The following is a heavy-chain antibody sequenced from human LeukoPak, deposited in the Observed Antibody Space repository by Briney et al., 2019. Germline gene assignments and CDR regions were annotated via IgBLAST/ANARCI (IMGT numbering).Heavy chain of an antibody. J-gene: IGHJ3*02. CDR3: ARSDSSGYYSLSAFDI. CDR2: IYYSGST. V-gene: IGHV4-59*01. Sequence: SETLSLTCTVSGGSISSYYWSWIRQPPGKGLEWIGYIYYSGSTNYNPSLKSRVTISVDTSKNQFSLKLSSVTAADTAVYYCARSDSSGYYSLSAFDIWGQGTMVTVSS. CDR1: GGSISSYY. D-gene: IGHD3-22*01.